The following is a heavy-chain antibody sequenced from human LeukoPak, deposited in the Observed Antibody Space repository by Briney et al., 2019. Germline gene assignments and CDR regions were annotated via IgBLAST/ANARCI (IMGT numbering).Heavy chain of an antibody. CDR2: ISYDGSNK. D-gene: IGHD3-10*01. CDR3: VKDEAMVRGIITFYYFDH. Sequence: GRSLRLSCAASGFTFSSYGIHWVRQAPGKGLEWVAVISYDGSNKYYADSVKGRFTISRDNSKNTLYLQMNSLRTEDTAVYYCVKDEAMVRGIITFYYFDHWGQGTLVTVSS. J-gene: IGHJ4*02. CDR1: GFTFSSYG. V-gene: IGHV3-30*18.